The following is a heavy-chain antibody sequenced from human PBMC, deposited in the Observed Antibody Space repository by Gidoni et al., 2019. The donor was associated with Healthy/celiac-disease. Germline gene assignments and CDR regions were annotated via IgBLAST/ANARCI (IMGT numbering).Heavy chain of an antibody. CDR3: AKPPPGNVEWLTEQH. D-gene: IGHD3-3*01. Sequence: EVQLLESGGGLVQPGGSLGLSCAASGFTFSSYAMSWVRQAPGKGLEWVSAISGSGGSTYYADSVKGRFTISRDNSKNTLYLQMNSLRAEDTAVYYCAKPPPGNVEWLTEQHWSQGTLVTVSS. CDR2: ISGSGGST. V-gene: IGHV3-23*01. J-gene: IGHJ1*01. CDR1: GFTFSSYA.